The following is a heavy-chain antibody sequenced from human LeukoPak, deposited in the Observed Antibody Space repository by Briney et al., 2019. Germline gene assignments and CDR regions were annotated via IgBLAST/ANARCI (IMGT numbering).Heavy chain of an antibody. V-gene: IGHV4-59*01. D-gene: IGHD3-3*01. Sequence: PWETLSLTCTVSGGSISSYYWSWIRQPPGKGLEWIGYIYYSGSTNYNPSLKSRVTISVDTSKNQFSLKLSSVTAADTAVYYCARAPPVGEDYYYYYYMDVWGKGTTVTVSS. J-gene: IGHJ6*03. CDR2: IYYSGST. CDR1: GGSISSYY. CDR3: ARAPPVGEDYYYYYYMDV.